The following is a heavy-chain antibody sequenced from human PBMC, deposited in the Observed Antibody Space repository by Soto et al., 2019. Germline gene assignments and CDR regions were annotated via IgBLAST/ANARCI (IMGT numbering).Heavy chain of an antibody. CDR3: ARGDLRRNEALDL. V-gene: IGHV3-74*01. CDR1: GFIFSAFW. CDR2: TNKDGASS. J-gene: IGHJ3*01. Sequence: EAQLVESGGDLVQPGESLRLSCEVSGFIFSAFWMHWVRHVPGEGLVWLSRTNKDGASSEYLDSVKGRFTVSRDNAKNTMCLHMSGLRVEDASVYYCARGDLRRNEALDLRGPGAPVGVSS. D-gene: IGHD2-21*01.